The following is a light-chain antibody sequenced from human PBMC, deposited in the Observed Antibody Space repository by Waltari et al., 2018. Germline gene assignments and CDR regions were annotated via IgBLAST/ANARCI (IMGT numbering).Light chain of an antibody. CDR3: QQYYTYSLWA. CDR1: ESIGTS. Sequence: DIQMTQSPSTLSASVGDRVTFTCRASESIGTSLAWYQQKSGKAPKLLIYHASTLEGGVPSRFRSSGSGTDFTLTISSLQPDDFATYFCQQYYTYSLWAFGQGTKVETK. CDR2: HAS. V-gene: IGKV1-5*01. J-gene: IGKJ1*01.